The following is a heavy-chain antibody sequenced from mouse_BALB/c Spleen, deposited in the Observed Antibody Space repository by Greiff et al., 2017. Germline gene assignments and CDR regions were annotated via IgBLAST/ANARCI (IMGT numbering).Heavy chain of an antibody. CDR2: INPSTGYT. Sequence: QVQLQQSGAELAKPGASVKMSCKASGYTFTSYWMHWVKQRPGQGLEWIGYINPSTGYTEYNQKFKDKATLTADKSSSTAYMQLSSLTSEDSAVYYCARLTGMDFDVWGAGTTVTVSS. V-gene: IGHV1-7*01. J-gene: IGHJ1*01. CDR3: ARLTGMDFDV. D-gene: IGHD4-1*01. CDR1: GYTFTSYW.